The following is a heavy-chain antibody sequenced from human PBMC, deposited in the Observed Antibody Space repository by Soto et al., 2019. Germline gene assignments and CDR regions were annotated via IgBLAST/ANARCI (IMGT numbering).Heavy chain of an antibody. CDR2: IDPSGGVT. J-gene: IGHJ4*02. Sequence: GASVQVSCKASGYTFTKFLIHWVRQAPGQGLERMGMIDPSGGVTRDAQRFQGRITMTSDTSTSSGSMELRGLTSEDTAVYSYASDVGGRGNYETICYCLDHWGKETLVAVFS. CDR1: GYTFTKFL. CDR3: ASDVGGRGNYETICYCLDH. V-gene: IGHV1-46*01. D-gene: IGHD3-16*01.